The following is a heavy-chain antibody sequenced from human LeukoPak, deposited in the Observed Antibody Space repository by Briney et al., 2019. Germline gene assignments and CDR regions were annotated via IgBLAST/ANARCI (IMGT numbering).Heavy chain of an antibody. Sequence: ASVKVSCKASGYTLTSNYIHWVRQAPGQGLEWMGIINPSGGSTTYAQKFQGRVTMTRDTSTSTIYMELTSLRSEDTAVYYCAKERSDFFAYYYYLDVGGKGPTAPVSS. CDR2: INPSGGST. D-gene: IGHD2-21*02. CDR3: AKERSDFFAYYYYLDV. CDR1: GYTLTSNY. V-gene: IGHV1-46*03. J-gene: IGHJ6*03.